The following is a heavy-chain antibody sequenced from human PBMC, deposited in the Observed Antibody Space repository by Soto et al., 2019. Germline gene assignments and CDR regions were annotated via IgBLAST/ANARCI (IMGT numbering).Heavy chain of an antibody. Sequence: LRLSCAASGFTFSGSAMHWVRQASGKGLEWVGRIRSKANSYATAYAASVKGRFTISRDDSKNTAYLQMNSLKTEDTAVYYCTTPDTRPYSGSSDDAFDIWGQGTMVTVSS. CDR1: GFTFSGSA. J-gene: IGHJ3*02. V-gene: IGHV3-73*01. D-gene: IGHD1-26*01. CDR3: TTPDTRPYSGSSDDAFDI. CDR2: IRSKANSYAT.